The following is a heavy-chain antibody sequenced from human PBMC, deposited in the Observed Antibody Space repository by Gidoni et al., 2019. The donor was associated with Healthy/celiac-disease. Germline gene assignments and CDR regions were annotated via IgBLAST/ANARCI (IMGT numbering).Heavy chain of an antibody. J-gene: IGHJ4*02. V-gene: IGHV4-31*03. CDR3: ARGQRWVATALGVPLHDY. CDR1: GGSISSGGYY. CDR2: IYYSGST. Sequence: QVQLQESGPGLVKPSQTLSLTCTVSGGSISSGGYYWSWIRQHPGKGLEWIGYIYYSGSTYYNPSLKSRVTISVDTSKNQFSLKLSSVTAADTAVYYCARGQRWVATALGVPLHDYWGQGTLVTVSS. D-gene: IGHD5-12*01.